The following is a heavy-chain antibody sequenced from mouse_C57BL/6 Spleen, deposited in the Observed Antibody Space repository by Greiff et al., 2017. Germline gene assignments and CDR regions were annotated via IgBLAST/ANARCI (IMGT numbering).Heavy chain of an antibody. D-gene: IGHD3-2*02. Sequence: QVQLQQSGAELVKPGASVKLSCKASGYTFTEYTIHWVKQRSGQGLEWIGWFYPGSGSIKYNEKFKDKATLTADKSSSTVYMELSRLTSEDSAVYFCARHEVGDLDSSGLAWFAYWGQGTLVTVSA. CDR1: GYTFTEYT. CDR2: FYPGSGSI. J-gene: IGHJ3*01. CDR3: ARHEVGDLDSSGLAWFAY. V-gene: IGHV1-62-2*01.